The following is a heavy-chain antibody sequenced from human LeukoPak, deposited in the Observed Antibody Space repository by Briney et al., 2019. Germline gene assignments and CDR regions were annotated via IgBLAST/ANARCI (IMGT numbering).Heavy chain of an antibody. Sequence: GAPVKVSCKASGYTFTSYYMHWVRQAPGQGLEWMGIINPSGGSTSYAQKFQGRVTMTRDTSTSTVYMELSSLRSEDTAVYYCARDRRVVVPAATYYYGMDVWGQGTTVTVSS. D-gene: IGHD2-2*01. CDR3: ARDRRVVVPAATYYYGMDV. CDR1: GYTFTSYY. J-gene: IGHJ6*02. CDR2: INPSGGST. V-gene: IGHV1-46*01.